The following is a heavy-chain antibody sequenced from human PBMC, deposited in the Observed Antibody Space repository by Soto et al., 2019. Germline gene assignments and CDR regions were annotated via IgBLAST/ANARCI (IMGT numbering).Heavy chain of an antibody. Sequence: QVQLVQSGAEVKKPGASVKVSCKASGYTFTSYGISWVRQAPGQGLERMGWISAYNGNTNYAQKLQGRVTMTTDTSTITAYMELRRLRSDDTAVYYWARGRITMVRGVISLNWFHPWGQGTLVTVSS. V-gene: IGHV1-18*01. J-gene: IGHJ5*02. D-gene: IGHD3-10*01. CDR3: ARGRITMVRGVISLNWFHP. CDR1: GYTFTSYG. CDR2: ISAYNGNT.